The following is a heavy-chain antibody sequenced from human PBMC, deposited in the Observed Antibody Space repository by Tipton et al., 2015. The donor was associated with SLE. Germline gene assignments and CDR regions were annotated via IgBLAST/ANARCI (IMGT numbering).Heavy chain of an antibody. V-gene: IGHV4-39*07. CDR3: ATEHFDY. Sequence: LRLSCTVSGGSISRSSYYWGWIRQPPGKGLEWIGSIYYSGSTYYNPSLKSRVTISVDTSKNQFSLRLSSVTAADTGIYYCATEHFDYWGQGILVTVSP. J-gene: IGHJ4*02. CDR2: IYYSGST. CDR1: GGSISRSSYY. D-gene: IGHD1/OR15-1a*01.